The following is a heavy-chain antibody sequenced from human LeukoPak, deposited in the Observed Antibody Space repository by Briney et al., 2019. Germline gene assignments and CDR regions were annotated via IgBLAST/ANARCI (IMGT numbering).Heavy chain of an antibody. V-gene: IGHV3-23*01. D-gene: IGHD1-26*01. Sequence: PGGSLRLSCAASGFTFTSYSMSWVRQAPGKGLEWVSGTSDRGDYTYYADSVKGRFTISRGNPKNTLYLQMNSLRAEDTALYFCAKKAQYNGNYPLDYWGQGTLVTVSS. CDR1: GFTFTSYS. CDR2: TSDRGDYT. CDR3: AKKAQYNGNYPLDY. J-gene: IGHJ4*02.